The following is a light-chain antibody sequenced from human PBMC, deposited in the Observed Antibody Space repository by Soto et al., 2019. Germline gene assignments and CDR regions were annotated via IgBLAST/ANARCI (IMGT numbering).Light chain of an antibody. Sequence: QAVVTQPPSASGTPGQRVTISCSGSSSNIGSNTVNWYQQLPGTAPKLLIYSKNQRPSGVPDRFSGSKSGTSASLAISGLQSEDEADYYCAAWDDSLNGWVFGGGTQLTVL. V-gene: IGLV1-44*01. CDR3: AAWDDSLNGWV. CDR2: SKN. CDR1: SSNIGSNT. J-gene: IGLJ3*02.